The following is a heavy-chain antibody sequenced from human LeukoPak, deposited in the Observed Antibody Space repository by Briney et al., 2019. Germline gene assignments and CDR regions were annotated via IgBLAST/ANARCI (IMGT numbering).Heavy chain of an antibody. D-gene: IGHD2-15*01. CDR2: INGDGSTT. Sequence: GGSLRLSCAASGFTFSSDWMHWVRQAPGKGLVWVSRINGDGSTTAYADSVKGRFTISRDNAKNTLYLQMNSLRVEDTALYYCARGAAPQGYWGQGTLVTVSS. CDR1: GFTFSSDW. CDR3: ARGAAPQGY. J-gene: IGHJ4*02. V-gene: IGHV3-74*03.